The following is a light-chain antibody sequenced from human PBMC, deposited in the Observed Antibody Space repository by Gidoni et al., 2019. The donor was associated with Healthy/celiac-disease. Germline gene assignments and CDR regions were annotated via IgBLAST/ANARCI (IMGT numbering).Light chain of an antibody. CDR1: PRSGTY. Sequence: DIQMTQSPSSLSASVGDRVTIPCRASPRSGTYLNWYQQKPGQAPNLLIYAASSLRSGVPSRFSGSGSATEFTLTISSLQPEDFATYYCQQSYSTPWTFGQGTKVEIK. V-gene: IGKV1-39*01. CDR2: AAS. CDR3: QQSYSTPWT. J-gene: IGKJ1*01.